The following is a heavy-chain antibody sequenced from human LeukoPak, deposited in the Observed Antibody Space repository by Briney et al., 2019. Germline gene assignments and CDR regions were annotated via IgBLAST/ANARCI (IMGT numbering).Heavy chain of an antibody. CDR1: GFTFSSNV. J-gene: IGHJ4*02. D-gene: IGHD2-15*01. CDR2: IKEDGSDK. Sequence: PGGSLRLSCAASGFTFSSNVMSWVRQAPGKGLESVAKIKEDGSDKYYVDSVKGRFTISRDNGKNSLYLQMNSLRAEDTAVYYCARDRGGGSFDYWGQGTLVTVSS. V-gene: IGHV3-7*01. CDR3: ARDRGGGSFDY.